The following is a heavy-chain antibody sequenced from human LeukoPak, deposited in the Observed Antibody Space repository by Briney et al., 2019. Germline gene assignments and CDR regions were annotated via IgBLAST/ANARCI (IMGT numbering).Heavy chain of an antibody. D-gene: IGHD3-22*01. J-gene: IGHJ4*02. V-gene: IGHV3-64*01. Sequence: GGSLRLSCAASGFTFSTYAMHWVRQAPGKGLEYVSAISSNGGSTYYASSVQGRFTISRDNSKNTLYLQMGSLRAEDMAVYYCARNYDSSKDGNDYWGQGTLVTVSS. CDR1: GFTFSTYA. CDR3: ARNYDSSKDGNDY. CDR2: ISSNGGST.